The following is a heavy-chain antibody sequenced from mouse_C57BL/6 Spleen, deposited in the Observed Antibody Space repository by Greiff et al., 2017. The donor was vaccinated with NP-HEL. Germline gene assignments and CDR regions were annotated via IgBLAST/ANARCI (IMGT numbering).Heavy chain of an antibody. CDR2: IHPNSGST. CDR1: GYTFTSYW. J-gene: IGHJ1*03. CDR3: ARSEFYWYFDV. V-gene: IGHV1-64*01. Sequence: QVQLQQPGAELVKPGASVKLSCKASGYTFTSYWMHWVKQRPGQGLEWIGMIHPNSGSTNYNEKFKSKATLTVDKSSSTAYMQLSSLTSEDSAVYYCARSEFYWYFDVWGTGTTVTVSS.